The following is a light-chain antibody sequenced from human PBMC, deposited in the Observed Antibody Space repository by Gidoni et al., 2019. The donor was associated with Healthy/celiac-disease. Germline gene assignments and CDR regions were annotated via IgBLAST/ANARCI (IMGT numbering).Light chain of an antibody. Sequence: EIVFTHSPATLSVSPGERATLSRRASQSVSSNSAWYQQKTGQAPRLLIYGAATRATGIPARCSGSGSGTEFTLTISSLQSEDFAVYYCRQYNSWPPITFGQGTQLEIK. V-gene: IGKV3-15*01. CDR3: RQYNSWPPIT. CDR1: QSVSSN. J-gene: IGKJ5*01. CDR2: GAA.